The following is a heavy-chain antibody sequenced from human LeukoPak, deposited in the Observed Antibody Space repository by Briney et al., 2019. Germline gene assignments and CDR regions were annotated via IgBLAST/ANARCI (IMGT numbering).Heavy chain of an antibody. CDR2: IKQDGSEK. CDR1: GFTFSSYW. CDR3: AKRARYGISTSCAPSYYYYYYMDV. J-gene: IGHJ6*03. Sequence: GGSLRLSCAASGFTFSSYWMSWVRQAPGKGLEWVANIKQDGSEKYYVDSVKGRFTISRDNAKNSLYLQMNSLRAEDTAVYYCAKRARYGISTSCAPSYYYYYYMDVWGKGTTVTVSS. D-gene: IGHD2-2*01. V-gene: IGHV3-7*01.